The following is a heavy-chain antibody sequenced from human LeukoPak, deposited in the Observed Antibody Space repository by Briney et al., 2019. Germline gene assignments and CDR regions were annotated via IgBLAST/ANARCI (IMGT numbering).Heavy chain of an antibody. CDR1: GGTFSSYA. CDR2: INPSGGST. CDR3: ARGVSNSASGLPTRYFDY. D-gene: IGHD5-12*01. J-gene: IGHJ4*02. Sequence: ASVKVSCKASGGTFSSYAISWVRQAPGQGLEWMGLINPSGGSTNYAQNFQGRVTMTRDTSTSTVYMELSSLRSEDTAVYYCARGVSNSASGLPTRYFDYWGQGTLVTVSS. V-gene: IGHV1-46*01.